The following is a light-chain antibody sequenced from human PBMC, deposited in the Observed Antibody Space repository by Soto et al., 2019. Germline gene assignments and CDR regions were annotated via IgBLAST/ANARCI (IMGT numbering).Light chain of an antibody. CDR2: EVN. CDR1: SSDVGANNY. J-gene: IGLJ1*01. Sequence: QSALTQPPSASGSPGQSVTISCTGTSSDVGANNYVSWYQQHPGKAPRLVIYEVNERPSGVPDRFSGSKSGNMASLTVSGRHPEDEADYYCSAYAGSTRFVLGTWTQVTLL. V-gene: IGLV2-8*01. CDR3: SAYAGSTRFV.